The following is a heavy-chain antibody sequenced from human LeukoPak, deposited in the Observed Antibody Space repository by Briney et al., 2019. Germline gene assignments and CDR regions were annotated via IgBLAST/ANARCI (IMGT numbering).Heavy chain of an antibody. Sequence: GPSLRLSCAASGFTFSSYSMNCVSQAAGKWLELVSSISSSSSCIYYADSVKGRFTISRDNAKNSLYLHMNSLRAEDTAVYYCAREGSSSWYYFDYWGQGTLVTVSS. CDR1: GFTFSSYS. D-gene: IGHD6-13*01. CDR2: ISSSSSCI. J-gene: IGHJ4*02. V-gene: IGHV3-21*01. CDR3: AREGSSSWYYFDY.